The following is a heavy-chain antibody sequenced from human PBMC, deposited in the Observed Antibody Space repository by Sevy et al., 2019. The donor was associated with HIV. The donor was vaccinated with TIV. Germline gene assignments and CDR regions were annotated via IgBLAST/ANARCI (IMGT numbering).Heavy chain of an antibody. V-gene: IGHV3-7*01. CDR3: ARDDDLYGSRSFDY. CDR1: GFTFSSYW. J-gene: IGHJ4*02. CDR2: IKQDGSEK. D-gene: IGHD3-10*01. Sequence: GGSLRLSCAASGFTFSSYWMSWVRQAPGKGLEWVANIKQDGSEKYYVDSVKGRFTISRDNAKNSLYLQMNSLRAEDTAVYYCARDDDLYGSRSFDYWGQGTLVTVSS.